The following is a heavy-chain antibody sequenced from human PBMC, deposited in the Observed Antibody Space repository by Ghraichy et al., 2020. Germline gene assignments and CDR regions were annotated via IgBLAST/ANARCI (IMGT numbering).Heavy chain of an antibody. CDR1: GGSISSSSYY. CDR3: ARPGVAVIAMSAWYFDL. J-gene: IGHJ2*01. D-gene: IGHD2-21*01. CDR2: IYYSGST. Sequence: SETLSLTCNVSGGSISSSSYYWGWIRQPPGKGLEWIGSIYYSGSTYYNSSLKSRVTISVDTSKNQFSLRLSSVTAADTAVYYCARPGVAVIAMSAWYFDLWGRGTLVTVSS. V-gene: IGHV4-39*01.